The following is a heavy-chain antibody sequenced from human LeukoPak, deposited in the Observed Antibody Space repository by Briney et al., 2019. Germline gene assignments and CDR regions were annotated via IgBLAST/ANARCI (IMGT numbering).Heavy chain of an antibody. CDR2: ISADSATT. CDR1: GFTFGDYA. V-gene: IGHV3-23*01. Sequence: GGSLRLSCTASGFTFGDYAMTWVRQAPGKGLEWVSVISADSATTFYADSVKGRFTISRDNAKNTVFLQMSSLRAEDTALYYCARKSASGNYPLDYWGQGTLVTVSS. CDR3: ARKSASGNYPLDY. J-gene: IGHJ4*02. D-gene: IGHD3-10*01.